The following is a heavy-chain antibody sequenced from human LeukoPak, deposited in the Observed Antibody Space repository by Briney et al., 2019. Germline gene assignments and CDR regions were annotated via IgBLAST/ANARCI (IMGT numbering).Heavy chain of an antibody. CDR2: ISPSSSYT. Sequence: GGSLRLSCAASGFTFSSYAMRWVRQAPGRGMEWLSYISPSSSYTNYADSVKGRFTISRDNAKNSMYLQMNSLRAEDTAVYYCARGRSFDYSGQGTLVTVSS. V-gene: IGHV3-11*05. D-gene: IGHD1-14*01. CDR1: GFTFSSYA. J-gene: IGHJ4*02. CDR3: ARGRSFDY.